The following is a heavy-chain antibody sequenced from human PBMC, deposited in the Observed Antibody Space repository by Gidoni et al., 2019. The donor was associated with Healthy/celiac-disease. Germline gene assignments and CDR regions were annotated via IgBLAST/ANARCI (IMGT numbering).Heavy chain of an antibody. D-gene: IGHD6-19*01. J-gene: IGHJ6*02. CDR2: ISGSGGST. Sequence: EVQLFESGGGLVQPGGSLRLSCAASGFTFSSYAMSWVRQAPWKGLEWVSAISGSGGSTYYADSVKGRFTISRDNSKNTLYLQMNSLRAEDTAVYYCAKVYSSGWDRGMDVWGQGTTVTVSS. CDR1: GFTFSSYA. V-gene: IGHV3-23*01. CDR3: AKVYSSGWDRGMDV.